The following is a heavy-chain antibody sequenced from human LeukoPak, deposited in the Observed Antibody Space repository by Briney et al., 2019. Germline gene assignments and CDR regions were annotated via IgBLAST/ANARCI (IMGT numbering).Heavy chain of an antibody. CDR3: AKDRCSNGVGCYYYYMEV. Sequence: PGGSLRLSCAASRFTFSSYGMHWVRQAPGKGLEWVAYIQYDGSNEQYADSVKGRFSISRDSSKNILYLQMNSLRAEDTAVYYCAKDRCSNGVGCYYYYMEVWGKGTTVTISS. CDR1: RFTFSSYG. D-gene: IGHD2-8*01. V-gene: IGHV3-30*02. J-gene: IGHJ6*03. CDR2: IQYDGSNE.